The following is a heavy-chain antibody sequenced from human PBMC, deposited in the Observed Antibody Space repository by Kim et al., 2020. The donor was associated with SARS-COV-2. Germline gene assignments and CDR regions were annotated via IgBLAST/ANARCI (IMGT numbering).Heavy chain of an antibody. J-gene: IGHJ6*02. CDR3: AKMRADWATTPYFYYGMDV. CDR2: ITGGGGRT. CDR1: GFTFTSYA. V-gene: IGHV3-23*01. D-gene: IGHD2-21*01. Sequence: GGSLRLSCAASGFTFTSYAMTWVRQAPGKGLEWVSGITGGGGRTYYADSVKGRFTISRDNFKSTLHLQMNSLRAEDTAVYYCAKMRADWATTPYFYYGMDVWGQGTTGTVSS.